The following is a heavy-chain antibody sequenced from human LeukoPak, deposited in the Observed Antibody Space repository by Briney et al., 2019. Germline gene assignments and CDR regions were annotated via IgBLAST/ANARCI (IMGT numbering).Heavy chain of an antibody. D-gene: IGHD3-9*01. CDR3: ARDYEYYDILTGYSSGAYYYYYGMDV. V-gene: IGHV3-21*01. CDR2: ISSSSSYI. CDR1: GFSFSSYT. J-gene: IGHJ6*02. Sequence: GSLRLSCAASGFSFSSYTMNWVRQAPGKGLEWVSSISSSSSYIYYADSVKGRFTISRDNAKNSLYLQMNSLRAEDTAVYYCARDYEYYDILTGYSSGAYYYYYGMDVWGQGTTVTVSS.